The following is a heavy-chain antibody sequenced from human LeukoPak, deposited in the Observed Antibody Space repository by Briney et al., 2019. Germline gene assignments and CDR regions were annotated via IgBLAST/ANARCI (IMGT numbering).Heavy chain of an antibody. CDR3: VRGYSFGPDGMDV. CDR1: GFPFSSYA. Sequence: GGSLRLSCSASGFPFSSYAMHWVPQAPRRGREYVSAISDSGGSTYYADSVKGRFTISRDNSKNTLYLQMSSLRAEDTAVYFCVRGYSFGPDGMDVWGQGTTVTVSS. CDR2: ISDSGGST. V-gene: IGHV3-64D*09. J-gene: IGHJ6*02. D-gene: IGHD2-15*01.